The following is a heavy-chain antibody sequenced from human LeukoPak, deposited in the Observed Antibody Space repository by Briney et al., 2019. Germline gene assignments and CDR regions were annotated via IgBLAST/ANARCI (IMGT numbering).Heavy chain of an antibody. D-gene: IGHD1-20*01. CDR3: TRGNWNPGY. CDR2: IRGKHYDGTT. V-gene: IGHV3-49*03. CDR1: GFTFADHP. J-gene: IGHJ4*02. Sequence: SGGSLRLSCTASGFTFADHPMTWFRQAPGKGLEWVGFIRGKHYDGTTEYAASVKGRFTISRDDSKSVAYLQMNSLKTEDTAVYYRTRGNWNPGYWGQGTLVTVSS.